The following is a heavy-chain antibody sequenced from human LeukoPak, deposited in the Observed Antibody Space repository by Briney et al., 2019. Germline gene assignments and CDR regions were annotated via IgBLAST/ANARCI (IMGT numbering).Heavy chain of an antibody. Sequence: GGSLRLSCATSGFTFSNYAVSWVRQAPGEGLEWVSSISSSGGTTYNADSVKGQFTTSRDNSKNTLYLQMNSLRAEDTAVYYCAKDPYRASSGLVDYWGQGTLVTVSS. CDR2: ISSSGGTT. D-gene: IGHD5-12*01. V-gene: IGHV3-23*01. CDR1: GFTFSNYA. J-gene: IGHJ4*02. CDR3: AKDPYRASSGLVDY.